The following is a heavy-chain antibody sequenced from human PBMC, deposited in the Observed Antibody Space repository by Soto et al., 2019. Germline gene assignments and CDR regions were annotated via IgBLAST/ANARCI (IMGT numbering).Heavy chain of an antibody. CDR1: GFAFSSYA. Sequence: PGGSLRLSCAASGFAFSSYAMHWVRQAPGKGLQWVADIAYDGGNQYYADSVKGRFTISRDNSKNTLYLQLNSLRVEDTAVYYCTRDQPEMAFDHWGQGTLVTVSS. CDR2: IAYDGGNQ. J-gene: IGHJ4*02. V-gene: IGHV3-30*04. CDR3: TRDQPEMAFDH.